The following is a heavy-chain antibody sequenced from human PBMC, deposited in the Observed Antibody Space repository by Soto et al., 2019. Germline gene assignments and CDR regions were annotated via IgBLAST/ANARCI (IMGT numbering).Heavy chain of an antibody. CDR3: ARGGWTTYYSPFFDY. J-gene: IGHJ4*02. CDR2: IYWDDDK. CDR1: GFSLSTSGVG. Sequence: QITLKESGPTLVKPTQTLTLTCTFSGFSLSTSGVGVGWIRQPPGKALEWLALIYWDDDKRYSPSLKSRLTITKDTSNNQVVLTLTKLDTVDTATYYCARGGWTTYYSPFFDYWGQGTLVTVSS. D-gene: IGHD3-10*01. V-gene: IGHV2-5*02.